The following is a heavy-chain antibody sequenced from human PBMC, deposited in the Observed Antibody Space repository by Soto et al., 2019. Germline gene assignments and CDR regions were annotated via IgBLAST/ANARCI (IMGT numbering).Heavy chain of an antibody. Sequence: GGSLRLSCAASGFSFSSYGMHWLRQAAGKGLEWVAVISYDGSNKYYADSVRGRFTISRDNSKNTLYLQMNSLRPEDTAVFYCAKERMAQYQLLHFFDYWGQGTLVTVYS. CDR1: GFSFSSYG. J-gene: IGHJ4*02. D-gene: IGHD2-2*01. CDR3: AKERMAQYQLLHFFDY. V-gene: IGHV3-30*18. CDR2: ISYDGSNK.